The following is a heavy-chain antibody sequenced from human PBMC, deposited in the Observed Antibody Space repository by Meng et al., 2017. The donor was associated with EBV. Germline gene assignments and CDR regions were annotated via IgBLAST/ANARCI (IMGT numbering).Heavy chain of an antibody. CDR1: GFIFRDAA. Sequence: EVHRVEAGGGLVQPGGSLNLSCGASGFIFRDAAMHWVRQASGKGLEWVGRVETKTSKYATAYAASVKGRFSVSRDDSKNMVFLEMNSLKTEDTARYYCWGDLNYGSYWGQGTLVTVSS. CDR2: VETKTSKYAT. J-gene: IGHJ1*01. V-gene: IGHV3-73*01. D-gene: IGHD3-16*01. CDR3: WGDLNYGSY.